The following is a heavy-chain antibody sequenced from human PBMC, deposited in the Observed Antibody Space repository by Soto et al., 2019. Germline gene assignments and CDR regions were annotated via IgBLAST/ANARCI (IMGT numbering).Heavy chain of an antibody. D-gene: IGHD1-1*01. J-gene: IGHJ3*02. CDR2: IYYGGNT. V-gene: IGHV4-39*01. CDR1: GGSISSNNYY. CDR3: ARLRTPGTTYDAFDI. Sequence: SETLSLTCTVSGGSISSNNYYWGWIRQPPGKGLEWIGNIYYGGNTYYNPSLKSRVSISVDTSRNQFSLKLSSVAAADTAVYYCARLRTPGTTYDAFDIWGQGAMVTVSS.